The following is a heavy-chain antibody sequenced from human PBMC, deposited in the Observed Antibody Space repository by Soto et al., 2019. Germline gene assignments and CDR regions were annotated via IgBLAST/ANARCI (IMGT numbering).Heavy chain of an antibody. Sequence: LRLSCAASGFTVSSYAMHWVRQAPGKGLEWVAVISYDGSNKYYADSVKGRFTISRDNSKNTLYLQMNSLRAEDTAVYYCARDGTGTTSFYFDYWGQGTLVTVSS. D-gene: IGHD1-7*01. CDR1: GFTVSSYA. J-gene: IGHJ4*02. CDR3: ARDGTGTTSFYFDY. V-gene: IGHV3-30-3*01. CDR2: ISYDGSNK.